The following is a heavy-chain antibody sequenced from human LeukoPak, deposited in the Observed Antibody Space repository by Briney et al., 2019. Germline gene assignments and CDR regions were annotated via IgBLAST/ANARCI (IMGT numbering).Heavy chain of an antibody. CDR2: IYYSGST. CDR1: GGSISSYY. V-gene: IGHV4-59*12. J-gene: IGHJ5*02. Sequence: SETLSLTCTVSGGSISSYYWSWIRQPPGKGLEWIGYIYYSGSTNYNPSLKSRVTISVDTSKNQFSLKLSSVTAADTAVYYCARDHRENGGDWFDPWGQGTLVTVSS. D-gene: IGHD3-16*01. CDR3: ARDHRENGGDWFDP.